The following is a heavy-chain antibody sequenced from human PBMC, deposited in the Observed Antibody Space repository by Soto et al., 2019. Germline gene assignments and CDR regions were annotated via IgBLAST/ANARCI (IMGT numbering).Heavy chain of an antibody. CDR1: GGTFSSQS. J-gene: IGHJ6*02. CDR2: IITMFGTR. CDR3: ARARTVAVSCPTGDYYYYAMDL. D-gene: IGHD6-19*01. V-gene: IGHV1-69*01. Sequence: QVQLEQSGAEVKKPGSSVKVSCRASGGTFSSQSINWVRRGPGHGLEGWGAIITMFGTRGYAQKCEGRVTEIADASTSTVSMEMSGLRSEDTAVYFCARARTVAVSCPTGDYYYYAMDLWGQGTAVTVSS.